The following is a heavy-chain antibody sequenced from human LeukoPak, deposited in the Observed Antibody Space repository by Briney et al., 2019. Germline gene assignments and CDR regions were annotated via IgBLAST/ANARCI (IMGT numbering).Heavy chain of an antibody. CDR3: ARRATTERGHSYGLDY. J-gene: IGHJ4*02. CDR2: VSSSSSYI. V-gene: IGHV3-21*01. CDR1: GFIFSTYN. Sequence: GGSLRLSCAASGFIFSTYNMNWVRQSPGKGLEWISSVSSSSSYIYYIDSVKGRFTISRDNAKNSLYLQMNRLRAEDTAVYYCARRATTERGHSYGLDYWGQGTLVTVSS. D-gene: IGHD5-18*01.